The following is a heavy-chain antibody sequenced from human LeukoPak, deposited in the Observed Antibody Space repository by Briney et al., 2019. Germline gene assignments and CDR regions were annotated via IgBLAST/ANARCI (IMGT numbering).Heavy chain of an antibody. CDR2: IKQDGSEK. D-gene: IGHD6-13*01. Sequence: GGSLRLSCAASGFTVSSNYMSWVRQAPGEGREWVANIKQDGSEKYYVGSVKGRFTISRDNAKNSLYLQMNRLRAEDTAVYYCARGRAAAGSYYYYYYMDVWGKGTTVTVSS. CDR1: GFTVSSNY. V-gene: IGHV3-7*01. CDR3: ARGRAAAGSYYYYYYMDV. J-gene: IGHJ6*03.